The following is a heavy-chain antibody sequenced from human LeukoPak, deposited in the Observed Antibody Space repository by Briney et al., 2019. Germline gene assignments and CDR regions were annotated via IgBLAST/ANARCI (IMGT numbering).Heavy chain of an antibody. J-gene: IGHJ4*02. D-gene: IGHD3-3*01. CDR3: ASAGDYDFWSGYYTTY. Sequence: SETLSLTCTVSGGSISSYYWSWIRQPPGKGLEWIGYIYYSGSTNYNPSLKSRVTISVDTSKNQFSLKLSSVTAADTAVYYCASAGDYDFWSGYYTTYWGQGTLATVSS. V-gene: IGHV4-59*12. CDR2: IYYSGST. CDR1: GGSISSYY.